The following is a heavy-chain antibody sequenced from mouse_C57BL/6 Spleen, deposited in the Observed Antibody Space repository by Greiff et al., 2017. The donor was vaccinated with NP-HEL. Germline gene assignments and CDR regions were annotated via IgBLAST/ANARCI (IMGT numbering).Heavy chain of an antibody. CDR1: GYAFTNYL. D-gene: IGHD1-1*01. CDR2: INPGSGGT. Sequence: QVQLQQSGAELVRPGTSVKVSCKASGYAFTNYLIEWVKQRPGQGLEWIGVINPGSGGTNYNEKFKGKATLTADKSSSTAYMQLSSLTSEDSAVYFCARQDYYGSRGGFDYWGQGTTLTVSS. CDR3: ARQDYYGSRGGFDY. V-gene: IGHV1-54*01. J-gene: IGHJ2*01.